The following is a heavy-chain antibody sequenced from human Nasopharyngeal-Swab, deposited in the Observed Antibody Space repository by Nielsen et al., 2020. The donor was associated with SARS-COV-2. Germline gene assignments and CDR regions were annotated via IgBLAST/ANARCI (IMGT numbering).Heavy chain of an antibody. CDR3: AKGVGYGDTGCFDE. D-gene: IGHD4-17*01. CDR1: GFTVSSNY. J-gene: IGHJ4*02. CDR2: ISGSGGNT. Sequence: GESLKISCAASGFTVSSNYMNWVRQAPGKGLEWVSGISGSGGNTYYADSVKGRFTISRDNSMETLYLQMNSLRVEDTAVYYCAKGVGYGDTGCFDEWGQGTLVSASS. V-gene: IGHV3-23*01.